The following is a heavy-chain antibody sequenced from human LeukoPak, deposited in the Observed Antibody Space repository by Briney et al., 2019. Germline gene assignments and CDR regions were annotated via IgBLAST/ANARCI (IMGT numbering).Heavy chain of an antibody. V-gene: IGHV4-39*01. Sequence: SETLSLTCIVSGGSISSSRYYWGWIRQPPGKELEWIGSIYYSGSTYYNPSLKSRVTISVDTSKNQFSLKLSSVTAADTAVYYCARSRQVVLNWFDPWGQGTLVTVSS. CDR2: IYYSGST. CDR3: ARSRQVVLNWFDP. J-gene: IGHJ5*02. D-gene: IGHD2-15*01. CDR1: GGSISSSRYY.